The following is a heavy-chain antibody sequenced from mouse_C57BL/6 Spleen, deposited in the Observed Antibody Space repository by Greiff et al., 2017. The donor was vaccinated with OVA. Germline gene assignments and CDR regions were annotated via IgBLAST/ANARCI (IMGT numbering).Heavy chain of an antibody. CDR1: GYTFTSYW. Sequence: QVQLKQPGAELVRPGTSVKLSCKASGYTFTSYWMHWVKQRPGQGLEWIGVIDPSDSYTNYNQKFKGKATLTVDTSSSTAYMQLSSLTSEDSAVYYCARGVPRYYFDYWGQGTTLTVSS. CDR2: IDPSDSYT. V-gene: IGHV1-59*01. CDR3: ARGVPRYYFDY. J-gene: IGHJ2*01.